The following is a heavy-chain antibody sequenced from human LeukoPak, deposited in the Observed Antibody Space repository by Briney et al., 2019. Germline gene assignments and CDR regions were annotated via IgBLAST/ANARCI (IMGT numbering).Heavy chain of an antibody. CDR2: IYYSGST. Sequence: SETLSLTCTVSGGSISSGDYYWSWIRQPPGQGLEWIGYIYYSGSTYYNPSLKSRVTISVDTSKNQFSLKLSSVTAADTAVYYCARASMVRGVIITYYYYGMDVWGQGTTVTVSS. V-gene: IGHV4-30-4*01. CDR1: GGSISSGDYY. D-gene: IGHD3-10*01. CDR3: ARASMVRGVIITYYYYGMDV. J-gene: IGHJ6*02.